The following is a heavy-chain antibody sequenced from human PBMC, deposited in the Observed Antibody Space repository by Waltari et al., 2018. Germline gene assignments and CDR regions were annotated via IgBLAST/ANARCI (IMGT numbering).Heavy chain of an antibody. CDR3: ARDRGKGLYLDS. J-gene: IGHJ4*02. Sequence: VQLQESGPGLVKPSGTLSLTCAVSGDSMSNNYWWSWVRQPPGKGLEWIGQIHRSGKANYNPSLESRVTVSIDTSNNQLSLKVTSATTADTAVYYCARDRGKGLYLDSWGQGTLVTVSP. D-gene: IGHD2-15*01. V-gene: IGHV4-4*02. CDR2: IHRSGKA. CDR1: GDSMSNNYW.